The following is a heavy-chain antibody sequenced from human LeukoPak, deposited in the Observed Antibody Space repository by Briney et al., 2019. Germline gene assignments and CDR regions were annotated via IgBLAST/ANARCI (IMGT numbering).Heavy chain of an antibody. CDR2: INPNSGGT. CDR3: ARAFQDDILTGYYTIDY. CDR1: GYTFTSYD. J-gene: IGHJ4*02. Sequence: ASVKVSCKASGYTFTSYDINWVRQATGQGLEWMGWINPNSGGTNYAQKFQGRVTMTRDTSISTAYMELSRLRSDDTAVYYCARAFQDDILTGYYTIDYWGQGTLVTVSS. V-gene: IGHV1-2*02. D-gene: IGHD3-9*01.